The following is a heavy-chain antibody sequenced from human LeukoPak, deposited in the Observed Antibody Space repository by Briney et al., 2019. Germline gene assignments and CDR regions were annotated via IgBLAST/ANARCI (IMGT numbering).Heavy chain of an antibody. CDR2: IYYSGST. Sequence: SETLSLTCTVSGGSISSSSYYWGWIRQPPGKGLEWIGSIYYSGSTYYNPSLKSRVTISVDTSKNQFSLKLSSVTAADTAVYYCARVPSGLSHVYYGSLGRGTYYYYYGMDVWGQGTTVTVSS. CDR3: ARVPSGLSHVYYGSLGRGTYYYYYGMDV. V-gene: IGHV4-39*07. CDR1: GGSISSSSYY. D-gene: IGHD3-10*01. J-gene: IGHJ6*02.